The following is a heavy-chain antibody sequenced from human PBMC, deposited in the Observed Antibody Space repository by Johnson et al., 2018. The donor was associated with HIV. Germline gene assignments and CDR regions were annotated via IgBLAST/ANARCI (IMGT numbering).Heavy chain of an antibody. Sequence: VQLVESGGGLVQPGGSLRLSCAASGFTVSSNYMSWVRQAPGKGLEWVSVIYSGGSTYYADSVKGRFTISRDNSKNTLYLQMNSLRAEETAGYYCAGAKGSSQRDAFDIWGQGTRVTVSS. V-gene: IGHV3-66*01. J-gene: IGHJ3*02. CDR3: AGAKGSSQRDAFDI. CDR2: IYSGGST. D-gene: IGHD6-6*01. CDR1: GFTVSSNY.